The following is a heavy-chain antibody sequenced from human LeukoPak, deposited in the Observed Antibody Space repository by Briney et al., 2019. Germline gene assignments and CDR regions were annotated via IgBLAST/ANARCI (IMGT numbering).Heavy chain of an antibody. CDR3: AKLTSPITMIVVVITTFDY. CDR1: GFTVTSNS. V-gene: IGHV3-53*01. Sequence: GGSLRLSCTVSGFTVTSNSMSWVRQAPGKGLEWVSFIYSGSTHYSDSVKGRFTISRDNSKNTLYLQMNSLRAEDTAVYYCAKLTSPITMIVVVITTFDYWGQGTLVTVSS. CDR2: IYSGST. J-gene: IGHJ4*02. D-gene: IGHD3-22*01.